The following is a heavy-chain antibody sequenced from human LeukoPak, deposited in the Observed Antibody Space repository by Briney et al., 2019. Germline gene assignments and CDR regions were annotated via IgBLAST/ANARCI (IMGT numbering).Heavy chain of an antibody. CDR1: GFTFSNYG. CDR2: ISYDGSNK. V-gene: IGHV3-30*18. CDR3: VKNSGSTAL. Sequence: PGRSLRLSCAASGFTFSNYGMHWVRQAPGKGLEWVSVISYDGSNKYYADSVKGRFTISRDNSENTLYLQMNSLRAEDTAMYYCVKNSGSTALWGQGTLVTVSS. D-gene: IGHD1-26*01. J-gene: IGHJ4*02.